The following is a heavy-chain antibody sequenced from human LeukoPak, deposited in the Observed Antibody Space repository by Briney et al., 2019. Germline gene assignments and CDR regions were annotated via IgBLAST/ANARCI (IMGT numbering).Heavy chain of an antibody. CDR2: IHTSGST. CDR1: GGSISSGDYY. Sequence: SETLSLTCTVSGGSISSGDYYWTWIRQPAGKGLEWIGRIHTSGSTNYKPSLQSRVTIAIDTSKNQFSLKLSSVTAADTAVYYCARVWNRGWLDPWGQGTLVAVSS. J-gene: IGHJ5*02. CDR3: ARVWNRGWLDP. D-gene: IGHD7-27*01. V-gene: IGHV4-61*02.